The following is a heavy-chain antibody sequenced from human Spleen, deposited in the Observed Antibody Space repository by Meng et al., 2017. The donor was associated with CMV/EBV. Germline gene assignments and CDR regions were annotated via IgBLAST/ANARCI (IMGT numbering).Heavy chain of an antibody. J-gene: IGHJ4*01. D-gene: IGHD3-16*02. CDR3: ARGYPTGFFSANDY. V-gene: IGHV4-39*07. Sequence: SETLSLTCTVSGGSVSSSSYYWGWIRQPPGKGLEWIGTIYYTGTTYYNPSLRSRVTISIDRSSSQISLKVTSVTDADTAVYYCARGYPTGFFSANDYWGHGTLVTAPQ. CDR2: IYYTGTT. CDR1: GGSVSSSSYY.